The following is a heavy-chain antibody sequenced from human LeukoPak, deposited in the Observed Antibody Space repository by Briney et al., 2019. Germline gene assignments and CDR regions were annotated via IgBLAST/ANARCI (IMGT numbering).Heavy chain of an antibody. CDR1: GFTFSSYG. CDR3: AKDRGIAAAALDY. Sequence: GGSLRLSCAASGFTFSSYGMHWVRQAPGKGLEWVAVISYDGSNKYYADSVKGRFTISRDNSKNMLYLQMNSLRAEDTAVYYCAKDRGIAAAALDYWGQGTLVTVSS. D-gene: IGHD6-13*01. CDR2: ISYDGSNK. V-gene: IGHV3-30*18. J-gene: IGHJ4*02.